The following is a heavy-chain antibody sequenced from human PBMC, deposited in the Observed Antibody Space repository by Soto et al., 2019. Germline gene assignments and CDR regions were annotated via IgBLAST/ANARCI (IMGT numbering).Heavy chain of an antibody. CDR3: ARGRRGGFNWFDR. CDR1: GYTFTSYD. Sequence: QVQLVQSGAEVKKPGASVKVSCKASGYTFTSYDIKWVREATGQGLEWMGWMNPISGNTGYAQKFQGRVTMTRNSSISTAYMELSSLRSEDTAVFYCARGRRGGFNWFDRWGQGTLVTVSS. CDR2: MNPISGNT. D-gene: IGHD5-12*01. V-gene: IGHV1-8*01. J-gene: IGHJ5*02.